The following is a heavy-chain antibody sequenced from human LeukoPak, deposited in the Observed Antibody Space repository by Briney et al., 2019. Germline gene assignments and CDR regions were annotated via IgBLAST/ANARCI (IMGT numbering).Heavy chain of an antibody. CDR3: ASSMVRGVLHYYYGMDV. V-gene: IGHV1-69*04. J-gene: IGHJ6*02. CDR1: GGTFSSYA. Sequence: SVKVSCKASGGTFSSYAISWVRQAPGQGLEWMGRIIPILGIANYAQKFQGRVTITADKSTSTAYMELSSLRSEDTAVYYCASSMVRGVLHYYYGMDVWGQGTTVTVSS. D-gene: IGHD3-10*01. CDR2: IIPILGIA.